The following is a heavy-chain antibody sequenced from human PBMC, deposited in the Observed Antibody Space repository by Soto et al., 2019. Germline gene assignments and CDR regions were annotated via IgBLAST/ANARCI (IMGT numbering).Heavy chain of an antibody. CDR2: ITGNSGAT. Sequence: EVQLLESGGGLVQPGGSLRLSCAASGFTFGSYAMGWVRQAPGKGLEWVSAITGNSGATNYADSVKGRFTISRDNSKDTLYLQMNSLRAEDTALYYCAKGAYSAVCRWFAPWGQGTLVTVSS. J-gene: IGHJ5*02. D-gene: IGHD6-13*01. CDR3: AKGAYSAVCRWFAP. CDR1: GFTFGSYA. V-gene: IGHV3-23*01.